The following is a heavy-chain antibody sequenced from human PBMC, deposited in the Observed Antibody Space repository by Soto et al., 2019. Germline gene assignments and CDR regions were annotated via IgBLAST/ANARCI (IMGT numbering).Heavy chain of an antibody. Sequence: EVQLVESGGGLVKPGGSLRLSCAATGFTFSNAWMNWVRHAPGKGLEWVGRIKSKTDGGTTDYAAPVKGRFTISRDDSKNTLYLQMNSLKTEDTAVYYCTTVHGEGVVIIPLDAFDIWGQGTMVTVSS. V-gene: IGHV3-15*07. J-gene: IGHJ3*02. D-gene: IGHD3-3*01. CDR1: GFTFSNAW. CDR2: IKSKTDGGTT. CDR3: TTVHGEGVVIIPLDAFDI.